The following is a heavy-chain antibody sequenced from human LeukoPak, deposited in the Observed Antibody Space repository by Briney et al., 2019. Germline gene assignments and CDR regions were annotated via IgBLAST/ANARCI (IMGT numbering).Heavy chain of an antibody. J-gene: IGHJ4*02. CDR3: ARDTVLVAGTGGIDY. V-gene: IGHV3-7*01. CDR2: MRRDGNEI. CDR1: GFTFSTYW. Sequence: GGSLRLSCSASGFTFSTYWMSWVRQAPGKGLEWVANMRRDGNEIYYLDSVRGRFTISRDNAKNSLYLQMNSLRAEDTAVYYCARDTVLVAGTGGIDYWGQGTLVTVSS. D-gene: IGHD6-19*01.